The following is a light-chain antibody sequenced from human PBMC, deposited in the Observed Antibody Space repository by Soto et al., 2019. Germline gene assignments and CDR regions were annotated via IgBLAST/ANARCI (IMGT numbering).Light chain of an antibody. Sequence: DIVMTQSPDSLAVSLGERATINCKSSQSVLYSSNNKNYLAWYQQKPGQPPKLLIYWASTRESGVPDRFSGSGSGTDFTLTISSLQAEDVAVYYCQQYYSTPPTFGGGTNVESK. J-gene: IGKJ4*01. CDR3: QQYYSTPPT. V-gene: IGKV4-1*01. CDR2: WAS. CDR1: QSVLYSSNNKNY.